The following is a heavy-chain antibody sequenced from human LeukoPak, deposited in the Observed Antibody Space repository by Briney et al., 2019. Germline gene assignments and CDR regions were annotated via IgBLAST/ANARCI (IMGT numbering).Heavy chain of an antibody. CDR3: AKGSGINHYHWIDP. CDR2: ISDGGGST. V-gene: IGHV3-23*01. Sequence: GSLRLSCAASEFTFSNYAMNWVRQAPGKGLEWVSGISDGGGSTYHADSVKGRFTISRDNSKNTLYLQMDSLRAEDTALYYCAKGSGINHYHWIDPWGQGTLVTVSS. CDR1: EFTFSNYA. J-gene: IGHJ5*02. D-gene: IGHD1-14*01.